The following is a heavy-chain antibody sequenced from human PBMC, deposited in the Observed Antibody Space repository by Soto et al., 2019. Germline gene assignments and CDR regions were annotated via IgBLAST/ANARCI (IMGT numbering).Heavy chain of an antibody. D-gene: IGHD2-2*01. CDR1: GYSFTTYG. V-gene: IGHV1-18*01. CDR3: ARGYCNSPSCSGRDWFDP. Sequence: QVQLVQCGAEVKKPGASVKVSCKASGYSFTTYGINWVRQAPGLGLEWMGWVSAYNGDTKYAQKLQGRVTMTTDTSTTTASMELRSLRSDDTAVYFCARGYCNSPSCSGRDWFDPWGQGTLVTVSP. J-gene: IGHJ5*02. CDR2: VSAYNGDT.